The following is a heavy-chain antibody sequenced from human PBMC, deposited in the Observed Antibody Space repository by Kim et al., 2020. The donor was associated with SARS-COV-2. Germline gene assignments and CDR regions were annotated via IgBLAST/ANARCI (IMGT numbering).Heavy chain of an antibody. Sequence: GGSLRLSCAASGFTFTNYAMNWVRQAPGKGLEWVSGISDSGAFTYYADSVKGRFTISRDNYKNTLYLQMSSLRAEDTAVYYCAKDRRLRPYYFHYWGQGTLVTVSS. CDR2: ISDSGAFT. CDR3: AKDRRLRPYYFHY. D-gene: IGHD4-17*01. V-gene: IGHV3-23*01. CDR1: GFTFTNYA. J-gene: IGHJ4*02.